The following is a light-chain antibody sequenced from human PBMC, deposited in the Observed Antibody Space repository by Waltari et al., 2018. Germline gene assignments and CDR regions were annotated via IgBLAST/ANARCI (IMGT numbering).Light chain of an antibody. CDR2: VGS. Sequence: DIVMTQSPFSLPVTPGEPASISCRSSQSLLHRNGNNYLDCYLQKPGQSPQLLFYVGSKRASGVPDRCSASGSGTDFTLKISRVEAEDVGVYYCMQSLLALWTFGQGTKVEIK. J-gene: IGKJ1*01. CDR3: MQSLLALWT. V-gene: IGKV2-28*01. CDR1: QSLLHRNGNNY.